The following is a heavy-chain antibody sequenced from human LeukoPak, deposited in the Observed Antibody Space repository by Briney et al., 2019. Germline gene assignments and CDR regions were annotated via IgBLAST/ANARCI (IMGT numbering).Heavy chain of an antibody. CDR1: GGSISSSSYY. CDR2: IYYSGST. V-gene: IGHV4-39*01. Sequence: PSETLSLTCTVSGGSISSSSYYWGWIRQPPGKGLEWIGSIYYSGSTYYNPSLKSRVTISVDTSKNQFSLKLSSVTAADTAVYYCARLFVWGSYRGYFDYWGQGTLVTVSS. J-gene: IGHJ4*02. D-gene: IGHD3-16*01. CDR3: ARLFVWGSYRGYFDY.